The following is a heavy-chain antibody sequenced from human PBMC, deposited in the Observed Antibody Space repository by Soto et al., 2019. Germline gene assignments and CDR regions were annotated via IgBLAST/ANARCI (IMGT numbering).Heavy chain of an antibody. V-gene: IGHV4-4*07. CDR2: IYTSGST. J-gene: IGHJ6*02. Sequence: SETLSLTCTVSGGSISSYYWSWIRQPAGKGLEWIGRIYTSGSTNYNPSLKSRVTMSVDTSKNQFSLKLSSVTAADTAVYYCARDYYGSGSLSSLYYYCGMDVWGQGTTVTVS. CDR3: ARDYYGSGSLSSLYYYCGMDV. CDR1: GGSISSYY. D-gene: IGHD3-10*01.